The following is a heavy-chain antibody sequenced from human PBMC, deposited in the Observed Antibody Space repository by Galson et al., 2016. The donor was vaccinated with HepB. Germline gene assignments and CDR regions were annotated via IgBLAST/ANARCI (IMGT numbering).Heavy chain of an antibody. CDR3: ARAGYGDYGLGYFDF. V-gene: IGHV4-59*01. CDR2: ISYNGRT. Sequence: ETLSLTCTVSGGSINAYHWTWIRRPPGKGLEWIGSISYNGRTNYNPSLNSRVTLSVDRSQNQFSLRLSSVTAADTAVYFCARAGYGDYGLGYFDFWGQGTLVTVSS. J-gene: IGHJ4*02. CDR1: GGSINAYH. D-gene: IGHD4-17*01.